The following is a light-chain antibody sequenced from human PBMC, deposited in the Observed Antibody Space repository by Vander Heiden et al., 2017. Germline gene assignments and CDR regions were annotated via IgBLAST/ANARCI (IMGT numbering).Light chain of an antibody. V-gene: IGKV1-33*01. J-gene: IGKJ3*01. CDR3: HQDQTLFT. Sequence: IEMTQSPSSLSASVGDRVTITCQASQDIRNYLNWYQQKPGKAPKLLIYLASNLETVVPSRFSGSRSGTDFCFTINSLQPEDVATYYWHQDQTLFTFGHGTKVEI. CDR2: LAS. CDR1: QDIRNY.